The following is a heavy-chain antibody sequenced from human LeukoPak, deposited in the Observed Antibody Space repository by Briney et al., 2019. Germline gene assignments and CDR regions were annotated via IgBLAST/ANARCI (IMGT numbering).Heavy chain of an antibody. Sequence: GGSLRLSCAGSGFTFSSYAMSWVRQAPGKGLEWVSAISDSGDYTYYADSVKGRFTISRDNSKNTLYLHVNSLRAEDTAVYYCAKEVNYGRVDYWGQGTLVTVSS. CDR3: AKEVNYGRVDY. J-gene: IGHJ4*02. CDR1: GFTFSSYA. D-gene: IGHD3-10*01. V-gene: IGHV3-23*01. CDR2: ISDSGDYT.